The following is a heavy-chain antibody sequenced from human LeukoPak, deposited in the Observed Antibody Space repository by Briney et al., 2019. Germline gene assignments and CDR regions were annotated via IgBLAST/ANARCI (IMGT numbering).Heavy chain of an antibody. J-gene: IGHJ4*02. CDR3: ARDEGRWDTMVRGVRETTDY. Sequence: GASVKVSCKASGYTFTSYGISWVRQAPGQGLEWMGWISAYNGNTNYAQKLQGRVTMTTDTSTSTAYMELRSLRSDDTAVYYCARDEGRWDTMVRGVRETTDYWGQGTLVTVSS. CDR1: GYTFTSYG. D-gene: IGHD3-10*01. CDR2: ISAYNGNT. V-gene: IGHV1-18*01.